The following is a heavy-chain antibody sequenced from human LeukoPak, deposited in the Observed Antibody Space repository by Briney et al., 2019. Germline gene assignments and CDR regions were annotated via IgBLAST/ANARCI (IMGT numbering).Heavy chain of an antibody. CDR2: IHTTGYT. V-gene: IGHV4-4*07. Sequence: SETLSLTCTVSGESLGTFYWSWIRQPAGQGLEYIGRIHTTGYTNYKPSLKSRVTMSVDSSKNQFSLTLRSVTATDTAIYYCARAHSGLYLDSWGQGTLVTVSP. J-gene: IGHJ4*02. D-gene: IGHD2-15*01. CDR3: ARAHSGLYLDS. CDR1: GESLGTFY.